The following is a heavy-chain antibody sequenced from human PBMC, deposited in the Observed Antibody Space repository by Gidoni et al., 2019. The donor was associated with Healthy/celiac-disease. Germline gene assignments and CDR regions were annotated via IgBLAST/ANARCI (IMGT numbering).Heavy chain of an antibody. D-gene: IGHD4-17*01. Sequence: QVQLQESGPGLVKPSETLSLTCTVSGGSISSYYWSWIRQPPGTGLEWIGYIYYSGSTNYNPSLKSRVTISVDTSKNQFSLKLSSVTAADTAVYYCARGLMTTVTTSIDYWGQGTLVTVSS. J-gene: IGHJ4*02. CDR2: IYYSGST. CDR3: ARGLMTTVTTSIDY. CDR1: GGSISSYY. V-gene: IGHV4-59*01.